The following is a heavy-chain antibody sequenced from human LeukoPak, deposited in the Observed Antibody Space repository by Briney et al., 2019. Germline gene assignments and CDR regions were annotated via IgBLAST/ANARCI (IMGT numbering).Heavy chain of an antibody. J-gene: IGHJ4*02. V-gene: IGHV1-69*13. D-gene: IGHD1-26*01. CDR3: ARWGMGANHPDTFDY. CDR1: GGTFSSYA. CDR2: IIPIFGTA. Sequence: SVKVSCKASGGTFSSYAISWVRQAPGQGLEWMGGIIPIFGTANYAQKFQGRVTITADESTSTAYMELSSLRSEDTAVYYCARWGMGANHPDTFDYWGQGTLVTVSS.